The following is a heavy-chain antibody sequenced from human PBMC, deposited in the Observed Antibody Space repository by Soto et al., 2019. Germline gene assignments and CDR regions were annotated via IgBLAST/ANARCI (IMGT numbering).Heavy chain of an antibody. CDR3: AKGRSYYYYYGVDV. Sequence: GGSLRLSCASSGCTFRSCAMGWVRQAPGKGLEWVSDIIDSGGSTYYADSVKGRFTISRDNSKSTLYLQMNSLRAEDTALYYCAKGRSYYYYYGVDVWGQGTTVTVSS. CDR1: GCTFRSCA. CDR2: IIDSGGST. V-gene: IGHV3-23*01. J-gene: IGHJ6*02.